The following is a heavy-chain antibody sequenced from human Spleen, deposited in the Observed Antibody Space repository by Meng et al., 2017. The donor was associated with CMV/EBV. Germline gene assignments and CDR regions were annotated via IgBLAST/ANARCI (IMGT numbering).Heavy chain of an antibody. V-gene: IGHV3-13*01. D-gene: IGHD6-6*01. CDR3: ARAARRYYYGMDV. CDR2: IGTAGDT. Sequence: GGSLRLSCGASGFTFSTYGMHWVRQAPGKGLEWVSAIGTAGDTDYPGSVKGRFTISRENAKNSLYLQMNSRRAGDTAVCYCARAARRYYYGMDVWGQGTTVTVSS. CDR1: GFTFSTYG. J-gene: IGHJ6*02.